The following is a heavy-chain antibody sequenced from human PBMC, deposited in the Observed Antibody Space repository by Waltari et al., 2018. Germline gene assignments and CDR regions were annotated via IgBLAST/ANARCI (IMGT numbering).Heavy chain of an antibody. Sequence: QLQLQESGSGRVKPSQTLSLTCAVSGASVSSGGHSWSWIRLPPGRGLEWIGYINDSESTYYNPALKSRVTISIDSSRNQFSLKLTSVTAADTAVYYCARDPGGFDRRFDSWGQGILVTVSS. CDR3: ARDPGGFDRRFDS. CDR2: INDSEST. CDR1: GASVSSGGHS. V-gene: IGHV4-30-2*01. J-gene: IGHJ5*01. D-gene: IGHD3-16*01.